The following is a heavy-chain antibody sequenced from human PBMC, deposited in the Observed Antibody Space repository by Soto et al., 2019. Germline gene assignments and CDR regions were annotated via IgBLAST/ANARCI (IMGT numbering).Heavy chain of an antibody. CDR3: AREGYSYGYVDY. D-gene: IGHD5-18*01. CDR2: IWYDGSNK. J-gene: IGHJ4*02. Sequence: QVPLVESGGGVVQPGRSLRLSCAASGFTFSSYGMHWVRQAPGKGLEWVAVIWYDGSNKYYADSVKGRFTISRDNSKTTLYLQMNSLRAEDTAVYYCAREGYSYGYVDYWGQGTLVTVSS. CDR1: GFTFSSYG. V-gene: IGHV3-33*01.